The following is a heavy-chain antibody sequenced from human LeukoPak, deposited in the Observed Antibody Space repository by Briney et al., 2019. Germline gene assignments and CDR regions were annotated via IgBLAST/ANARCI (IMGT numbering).Heavy chain of an antibody. CDR1: GFTFSSYG. D-gene: IGHD1-26*01. CDR3: AKDRAGGATMLFDY. Sequence: QAGGSLRLSCAASGFTFSSYGMHWVRQAPGKGLEWVAVISYDGSNKYYADSVKGRFTISRDNSKNTLYLQMNSLRAEDTAVYYCAKDRAGGATMLFDYWGQGTLVTVSS. J-gene: IGHJ4*02. V-gene: IGHV3-30*18. CDR2: ISYDGSNK.